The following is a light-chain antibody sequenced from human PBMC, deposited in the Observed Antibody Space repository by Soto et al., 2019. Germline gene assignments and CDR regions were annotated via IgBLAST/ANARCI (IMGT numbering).Light chain of an antibody. V-gene: IGLV2-14*01. CDR3: SSCTDSSNYV. CDR2: NVS. Sequence: QSVLTQPASVSGSPGQSITISCTGTSSDVGGYNFVTWYQQHPGKAPKLIICNVSERPSGVSNRFSGSKSGNTASLTIAGLQAEDEADYYCSSCTDSSNYVFGTGTKVTVL. J-gene: IGLJ1*01. CDR1: SSDVGGYNF.